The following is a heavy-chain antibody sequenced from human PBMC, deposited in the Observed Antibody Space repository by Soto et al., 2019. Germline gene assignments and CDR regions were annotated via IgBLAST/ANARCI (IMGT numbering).Heavy chain of an antibody. D-gene: IGHD6-13*01. J-gene: IGHJ4*02. CDR2: INPSGGST. CDR1: GYTFTSYY. CDR3: ARGPYAEGIAAAGPYFDY. Sequence: QVQLVQSGAEVKKPGASVKVSCKASGYTFTSYYMHWVRQAPGQGLEWMGIINPSGGSTSYAQKFQGGVTMTRDSSSSTVYMELSSLRSEDTAVYYCARGPYAEGIAAAGPYFDYWGQGTLVTVSS. V-gene: IGHV1-46*01.